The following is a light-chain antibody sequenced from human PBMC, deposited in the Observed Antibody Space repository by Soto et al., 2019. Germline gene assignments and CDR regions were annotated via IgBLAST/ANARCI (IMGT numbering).Light chain of an antibody. CDR3: QQSYSTPFT. J-gene: IGKJ2*01. CDR2: AAS. V-gene: IGKV1-39*01. Sequence: DIQMTQSPSSLSASVGDRVTITCRASQSISSYLNWYQRKPGKAPKLLIYAASSLQSEVPSRFSGSGSGTDFTLTISSLQPEDFATYYCQQSYSTPFTFGQGTKLAIK. CDR1: QSISSY.